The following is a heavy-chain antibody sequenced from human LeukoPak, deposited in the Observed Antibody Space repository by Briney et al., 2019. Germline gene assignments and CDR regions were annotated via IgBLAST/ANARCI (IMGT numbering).Heavy chain of an antibody. V-gene: IGHV4-59*01. J-gene: IGHJ2*01. CDR2: IYYSGST. CDR1: GGSIRSYY. CDR3: ARVGAPPRRYFDL. D-gene: IGHD1-26*01. Sequence: SETLSLTCTVSGGSIRSYYWNWIRQSPGKTLEWIGYIYYSGSTNYNPSLKSRVTISVDTSKSQFSLKLSSVTAADTAVYYCARVGAPPRRYFDLWGRGTLVTVSS.